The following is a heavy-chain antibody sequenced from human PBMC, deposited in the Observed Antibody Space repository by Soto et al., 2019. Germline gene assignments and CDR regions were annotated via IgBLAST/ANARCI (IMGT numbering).Heavy chain of an antibody. CDR2: TYYRSKWYN. D-gene: IGHD3-16*02. J-gene: IGHJ3*02. V-gene: IGHV6-1*01. CDR3: ARDYFMITFGGVIAHRAFDI. CDR1: GDSVSSNSAA. Sequence: SQTLSLTCAISGDSVSSNSAAWNWIRQSPSRGLEWLGRTYYRSKWYNDYVVSVKSRITINPDTSKNQFSLQLNSVTPEDTAVYYCARDYFMITFGGVIAHRAFDIWGQGTMVTVSS.